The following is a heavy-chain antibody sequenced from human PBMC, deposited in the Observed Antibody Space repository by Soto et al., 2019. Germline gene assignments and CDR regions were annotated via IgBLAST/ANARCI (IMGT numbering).Heavy chain of an antibody. Sequence: QVTLKESGPVLVKPTETLTLTCTVSGISLSNDRTGVSWIRQPPGKALEWLAHIFSNDEKSYSTSLKSRLTISKNTSKSQVVLTMSNVDHVDTATYYCARILRNNHHPPDYWGHRTLVTVSS. CDR2: IFSNDEK. J-gene: IGHJ4*01. CDR1: GISLSNDRTG. CDR3: ARILRNNHHPPDY. V-gene: IGHV2-26*01.